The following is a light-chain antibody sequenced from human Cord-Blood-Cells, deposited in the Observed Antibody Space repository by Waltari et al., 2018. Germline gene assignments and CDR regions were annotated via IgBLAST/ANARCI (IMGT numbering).Light chain of an antibody. CDR1: QSISSW. V-gene: IGKV1-5*01. Sequence: DIQMTQSPSTLFASVGDRVTITCWASQSISSWLAWYQQKPGKAPKLLIYDASSLESGVPSRFSGSGSGTEFTLTISSLQPDDFATYYCQQYNSYSTFGQGTKVEIK. CDR2: DAS. CDR3: QQYNSYST. J-gene: IGKJ1*01.